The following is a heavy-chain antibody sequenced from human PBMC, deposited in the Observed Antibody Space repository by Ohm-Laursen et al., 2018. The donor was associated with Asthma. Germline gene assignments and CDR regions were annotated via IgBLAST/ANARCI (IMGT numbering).Heavy chain of an antibody. CDR3: VKETDYGDYRS. CDR2: IFPDGRRT. Sequence: SLRLSCAASGFTFSDYFMHWVRQGPGEGLVWISHIFPDGRRTNYADSVNGRFTVSRDDSKNTLYLQMSSLRAEDTAVYYCVKETDYGDYRSWGQGTLVTVSS. D-gene: IGHD4-17*01. V-gene: IGHV3-74*01. CDR1: GFTFSDYF. J-gene: IGHJ4*02.